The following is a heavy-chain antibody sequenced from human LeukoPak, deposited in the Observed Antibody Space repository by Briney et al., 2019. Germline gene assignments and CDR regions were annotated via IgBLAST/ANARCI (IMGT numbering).Heavy chain of an antibody. CDR3: ARWSYP. J-gene: IGHJ5*02. CDR2: IFTSGGA. D-gene: IGHD1-26*01. Sequence: GGSLRLSCAASGFIVSDNFMSWVRQAPGKGLEWVSVIFTSGGAFYADSVKGRFTVFRDNSKNTLYLQMNGLRADDTAIYYCARWSYPWGRGTLVTVSS. CDR1: GFIVSDNF. V-gene: IGHV3-53*01.